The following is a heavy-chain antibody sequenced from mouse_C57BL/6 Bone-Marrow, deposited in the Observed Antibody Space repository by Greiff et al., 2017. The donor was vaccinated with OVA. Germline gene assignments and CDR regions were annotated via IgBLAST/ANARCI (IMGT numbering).Heavy chain of an antibody. D-gene: IGHD3-2*02. CDR1: GFNIKDDY. V-gene: IGHV14-4*01. Sequence: DVKLVESGAELVRPGASVKLSCTASGFNIKDDYMHWVKQRPEQGLEWIGWIDPENGDTEYASKFQGKATITADTSSNTAYLQLSSLTSEDTAVYYCTLDSSGRVAYWGQGTLVTVSA. CDR3: TLDSSGRVAY. J-gene: IGHJ3*01. CDR2: IDPENGDT.